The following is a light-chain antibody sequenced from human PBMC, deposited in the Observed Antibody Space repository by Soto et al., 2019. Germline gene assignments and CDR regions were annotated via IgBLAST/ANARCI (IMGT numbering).Light chain of an antibody. J-gene: IGKJ5*01. V-gene: IGKV1-39*01. Sequence: DIQMTQSPSSLPATEGDRVTITCLASQSISSYLNWYQQKPGKATKLLIYAASSLQSGVPSRFSGSGSGTDFTLTISSLQPEDFAAYYCQQSYSTPITFGQGTR. CDR3: QQSYSTPIT. CDR1: QSISSY. CDR2: AAS.